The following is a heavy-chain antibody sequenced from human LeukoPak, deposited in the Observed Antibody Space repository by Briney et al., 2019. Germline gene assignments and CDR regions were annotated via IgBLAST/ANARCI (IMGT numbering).Heavy chain of an antibody. D-gene: IGHD3-10*02. CDR3: AELGITMIGGV. CDR2: IKQDGSEK. V-gene: IGHV3-7*01. Sequence: GGSLRLSCAASGFTFNSYWMSWVRQAPGKGLEWVANIKQDGSEKYYVDSVKGRFTISRDNAKNSLYLQMNSLRAEDTAVYYCAELGITMIGGVWGKGTTVTISS. CDR1: GFTFNSYW. J-gene: IGHJ6*04.